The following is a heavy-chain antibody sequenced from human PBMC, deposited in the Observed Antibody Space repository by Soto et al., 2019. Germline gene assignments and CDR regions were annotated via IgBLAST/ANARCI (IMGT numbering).Heavy chain of an antibody. CDR2: IYYSGST. CDR1: GGSVSSGSYY. Sequence: SETLSLTCTVSGGSVSSGSYYWSWIRQPPGKGLEWIGYIYYSGSTNYNPSLKSRVTISVDTSKNQFSLKLSSVTAADTAVYYCARRYFDWFHYYYYYGMDVWGQGTTVTVSS. CDR3: ARRYFDWFHYYYYYGMDV. D-gene: IGHD3-9*01. V-gene: IGHV4-61*01. J-gene: IGHJ6*02.